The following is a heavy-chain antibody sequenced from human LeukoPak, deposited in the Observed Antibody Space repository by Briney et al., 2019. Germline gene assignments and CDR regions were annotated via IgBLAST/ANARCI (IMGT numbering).Heavy chain of an antibody. J-gene: IGHJ4*02. CDR1: GVTLSDYS. V-gene: IGHV3-21*01. Sequence: PGGSLRLSCAASGVTLSDYSMNWVRQAPGKGLEWVSSISSSSNYIYYANSVKGRFTISRDNAKNSLHLQMNSLRAEDTAVYYCARSGQIRCSGGTCYPYYFDYWGQGTLVTVSS. D-gene: IGHD2-15*01. CDR3: ARSGQIRCSGGTCYPYYFDY. CDR2: ISSSSNYI.